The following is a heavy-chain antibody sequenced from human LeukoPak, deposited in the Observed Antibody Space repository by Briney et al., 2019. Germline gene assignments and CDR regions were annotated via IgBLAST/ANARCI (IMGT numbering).Heavy chain of an antibody. D-gene: IGHD1-26*01. V-gene: IGHV1-2*02. J-gene: IGHJ4*02. Sequence: ASVKVSCKASGYTFTGYYMHWVRQAPGQGLEWLGWINPNSGGTNYAQKFQGRVTMTRDTSISTAYMELSRLRSDDTAVYYCARDPARYSGSYYFDYWGQGTLVTVSS. CDR3: ARDPARYSGSYYFDY. CDR1: GYTFTGYY. CDR2: INPNSGGT.